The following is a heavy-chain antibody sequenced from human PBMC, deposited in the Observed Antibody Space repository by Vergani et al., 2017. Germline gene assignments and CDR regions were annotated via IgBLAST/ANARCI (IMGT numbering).Heavy chain of an antibody. Sequence: QLQLQESGPGLVKPSETLSLTCTVSGGSISSSSYYWGWIRQPPGKGLEWIGEINHSGSTNYNPSLKSRVTISVDTSKNQFSLKLSSVTAADTAVYYCAXGRVLRRAAMVNRDYFDYWGQGTLVTVSS. J-gene: IGHJ4*02. D-gene: IGHD5-18*01. CDR3: AXGRVLRRAAMVNRDYFDY. CDR2: INHSGST. V-gene: IGHV4-39*07. CDR1: GGSISSSSYY.